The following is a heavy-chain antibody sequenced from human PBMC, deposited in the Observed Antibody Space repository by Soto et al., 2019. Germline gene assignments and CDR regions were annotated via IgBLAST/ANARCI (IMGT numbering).Heavy chain of an antibody. J-gene: IGHJ5*02. Sequence: SETLSLTCAVYGGSFSGYYWGWIRQPPGKGLEWIGEINHSGSTNYNPSLKSRVTISVDTSKNQFSLKLSSVTTADTAVYYCAGLQSMRLSGLDPWGQGILVTVPS. CDR3: AGLQSMRLSGLDP. CDR1: GGSFSGYY. CDR2: INHSGST. D-gene: IGHD3-16*02. V-gene: IGHV4-34*01.